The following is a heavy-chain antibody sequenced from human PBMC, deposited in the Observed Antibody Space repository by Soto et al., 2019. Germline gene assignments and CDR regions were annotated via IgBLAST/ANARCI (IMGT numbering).Heavy chain of an antibody. CDR2: MNPNSGNT. J-gene: IGHJ5*02. CDR1: GYTFTSYD. D-gene: IGHD4-17*01. V-gene: IGHV1-8*01. CDR3: ARGSKYVDYSRWCDT. Sequence: QVQLVQSGAEVKKPGASVKVSCKASGYTFTSYDINWVRQATGQGFEYLGWMNPNSGNTGYVQKFQGRVTMTRDTTMSTAYMELSRLRSEDTSVYYCARGSKYVDYSRWCDTWGAGTLFTVAS.